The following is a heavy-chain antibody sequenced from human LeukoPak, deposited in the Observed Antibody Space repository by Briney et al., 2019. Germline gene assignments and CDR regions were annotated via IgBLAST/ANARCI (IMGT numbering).Heavy chain of an antibody. D-gene: IGHD6-19*01. J-gene: IGHJ4*02. CDR1: GFSFSNNW. CDR2: VHPADSQT. V-gene: IGHV5-51*01. CDR3: VRHEGSISGWPFDY. Sequence: GESLKISCQGSGFSFSNNWVGWVRQMPGKGLEWMGIVHPADSQTKYSPSFQGQVTISADRSINSVYLHWSSLRASDTAMYYCVRHEGSISGWPFDYWGQGTLVTVSS.